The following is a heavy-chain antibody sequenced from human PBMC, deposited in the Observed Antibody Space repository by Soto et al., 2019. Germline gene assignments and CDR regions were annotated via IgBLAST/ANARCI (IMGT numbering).Heavy chain of an antibody. CDR1: GFTFSSYA. J-gene: IGHJ6*02. V-gene: IGHV3-23*01. Sequence: EVQLLESGGGLVQPGGSLRLSCAASGFTFSSYAMSWVRQAPGKGLEWVSAISGSGGSTYYADSVKGRFTISRDNSKNTLYLQMNSLRAEDTAVYYCAKDRVESSNYANYYGMDVWGQGTTVTVSS. CDR2: ISGSGGST. D-gene: IGHD4-4*01. CDR3: AKDRVESSNYANYYGMDV.